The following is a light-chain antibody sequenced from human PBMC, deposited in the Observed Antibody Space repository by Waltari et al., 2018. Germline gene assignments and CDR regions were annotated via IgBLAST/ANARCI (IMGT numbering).Light chain of an antibody. J-gene: IGLJ2*01. CDR2: SND. V-gene: IGLV1-44*01. CDR1: LSNIGSNA. CDR3: SAWDDSLNGHVV. Sequence: QSLLTQPPSVSGTPGQRVIISCSGSLSNIGSNAVSWYQKFPGTAPKVLIHSNDRRPAGVPDRCSSSKSGTSASLAISGLQSADEADYYCSAWDDSLNGHVVFGGGTKLTVL.